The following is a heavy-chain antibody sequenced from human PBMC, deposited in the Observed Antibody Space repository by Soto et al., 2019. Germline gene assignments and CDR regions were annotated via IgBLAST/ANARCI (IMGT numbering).Heavy chain of an antibody. CDR2: IYYSGST. CDR1: GGSISSYY. Sequence: PSETLSLTCTVSGGSISSYYWSWIRQPPGKGLEWIGYIYYSGSTNYNPSLKSRVTISVDTSKNQFSLKLSSVTAADTAVYYCARDDSGSGSYSDHWGQGTLVTVSS. V-gene: IGHV4-59*12. J-gene: IGHJ4*02. CDR3: ARDDSGSGSYSDH. D-gene: IGHD6-19*01.